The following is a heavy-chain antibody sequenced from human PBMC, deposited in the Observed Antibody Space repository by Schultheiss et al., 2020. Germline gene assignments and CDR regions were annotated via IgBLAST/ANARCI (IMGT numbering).Heavy chain of an antibody. D-gene: IGHD6-6*01. CDR1: GGSFSGYY. Sequence: GSLRLSCAVYGGSFSGYYWSWIRQPPGKGLEWIGEINHSGSTNYNPSLKSRVTISVDTSKNQFSLKLSSVTAADTAVYYCARGPIAARPTNWFDPWGQGTLVTGSS. V-gene: IGHV4-34*01. J-gene: IGHJ5*02. CDR3: ARGPIAARPTNWFDP. CDR2: INHSGST.